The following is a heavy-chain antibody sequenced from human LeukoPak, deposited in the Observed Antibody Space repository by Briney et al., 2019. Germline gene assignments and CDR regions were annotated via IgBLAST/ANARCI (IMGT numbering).Heavy chain of an antibody. D-gene: IGHD3-10*01. V-gene: IGHV4-31*03. Sequence: SETLSLTCTVSGGSISSGGYYWSWIRQHPGKGLEWIGYIYYSGSTYYNPSLKSRVTISVDTPKNQFSLKLSSVTAADTAVYYCARKAYYYGSGSLHDAFDVWGQGTMVTVSS. CDR3: ARKAYYYGSGSLHDAFDV. CDR1: GGSISSGGYY. CDR2: IYYSGST. J-gene: IGHJ3*01.